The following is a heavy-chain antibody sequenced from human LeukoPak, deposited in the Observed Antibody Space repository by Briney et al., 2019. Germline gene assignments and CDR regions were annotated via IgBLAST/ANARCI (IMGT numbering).Heavy chain of an antibody. CDR2: IKQDGSEK. J-gene: IGHJ4*02. D-gene: IGHD4/OR15-4a*01. CDR1: GFTFSSYW. CDR3: ARDTLGEGEDANYAVYYFDY. Sequence: GGSLRLSCAASGFTFSSYWMSWVRQAPGKGLEWVANIKQDGSEKYYADSVKGRFTISRDNGKNSLDLQMNSLRADDTAFYYCARDTLGEGEDANYAVYYFDYWGQGTVVTVSS. V-gene: IGHV3-7*01.